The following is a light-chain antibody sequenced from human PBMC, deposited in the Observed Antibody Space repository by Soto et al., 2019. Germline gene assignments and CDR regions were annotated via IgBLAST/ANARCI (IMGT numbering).Light chain of an antibody. CDR3: QSHDSSLHASV. V-gene: IGLV1-40*01. CDR2: GNT. Sequence: QSVLTQPPSLSWAPGQRVTISCTGSSSNIGAGYDVHWYLQLPGTAPKLLIYGNTNRPSGVPDRFSGSKSGSSASLAITGLQAEDEADYYCQSHDSSLHASVFGTGTKVTVL. J-gene: IGLJ1*01. CDR1: SSNIGAGYD.